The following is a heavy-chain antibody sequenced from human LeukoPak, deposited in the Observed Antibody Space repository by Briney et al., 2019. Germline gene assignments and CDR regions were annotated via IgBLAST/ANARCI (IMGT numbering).Heavy chain of an antibody. V-gene: IGHV5-51*01. CDR3: ARSLRGASLWYYFDY. CDR1: GYSINNYW. CDR2: IYPGDSDT. J-gene: IGHJ4*02. D-gene: IGHD2-21*01. Sequence: GESLKISCQGSGYSINNYWIGWVRQMPGKGLEWMGIIYPGDSDTRYSPSFQGQVTISADKSISTAYLQWSSLKASDTAMYYCARSLRGASLWYYFDYWGQGTLVTVSS.